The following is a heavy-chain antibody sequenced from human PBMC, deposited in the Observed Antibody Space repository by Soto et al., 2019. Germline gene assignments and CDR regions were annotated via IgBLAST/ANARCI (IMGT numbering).Heavy chain of an antibody. J-gene: IGHJ4*02. CDR3: TRRPKAADIGVVSLDF. CDR1: GYSFTDAW. V-gene: IGHV3-15*07. CDR2: IKSFADGGTT. Sequence: EVKLVESGGDLVKPGGSLRLSCAASGYSFTDAWMNWVRQAPGKGLEWVGRIKSFADGGTTEYAAPVKGRFSISREDSTLTVFLQMNSLQTEDTAVYYCTRRPKAADIGVVSLDFWGRGTLVTGSA. D-gene: IGHD3-9*01.